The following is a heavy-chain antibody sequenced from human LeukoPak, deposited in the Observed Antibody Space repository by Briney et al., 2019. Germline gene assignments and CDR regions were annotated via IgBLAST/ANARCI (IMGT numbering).Heavy chain of an antibody. CDR2: INTNTGNP. Sequence: ASVKVSCKASGYSFTSYAMHWVRQAPGQGLEWMGWINTNTGNPTYAQGFTGRFVFSLDTSVSTAYLQISSLKAEDTAVCYCARSLFYYYDSSGYSHFDYWGQGTLVTVSS. D-gene: IGHD3-22*01. CDR3: ARSLFYYYDSSGYSHFDY. V-gene: IGHV7-4-1*02. J-gene: IGHJ4*02. CDR1: GYSFTSYA.